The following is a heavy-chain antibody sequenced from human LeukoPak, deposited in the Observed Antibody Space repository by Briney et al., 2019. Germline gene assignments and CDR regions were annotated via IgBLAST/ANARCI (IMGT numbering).Heavy chain of an antibody. D-gene: IGHD6-13*01. J-gene: IGHJ5*02. CDR2: ISAYNGNT. V-gene: IGHV1-18*01. Sequence: ASVRVSCKASGYTFTNYGFIWVRQAPEQGLEWMGWISAYNGNTNYAPKFQDRVSMTTDTSTSTAYLELRSLRSDDTALYYCARVYSNSHEPDLWGQGTMVTVSS. CDR1: GYTFTNYG. CDR3: ARVYSNSHEPDL.